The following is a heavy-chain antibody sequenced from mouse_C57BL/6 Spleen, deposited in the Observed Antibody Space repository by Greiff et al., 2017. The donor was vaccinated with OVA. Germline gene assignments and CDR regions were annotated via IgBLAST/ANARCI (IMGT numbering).Heavy chain of an antibody. CDR2: ISSGGSYT. J-gene: IGHJ3*01. V-gene: IGHV5-6*01. CDR3: ARDEGYYSG. D-gene: IGHD2-3*01. Sequence: EVTLVESGGDLVKPGGSLKLSCAASGFTFSSYGMSWVRQTPDKRLEWVATISSGGSYTYYPDSVKGRFTISRDNAKHTLYLQMSSLKSEDTAMYYCARDEGYYSGWGQGTLVTVSA. CDR1: GFTFSSYG.